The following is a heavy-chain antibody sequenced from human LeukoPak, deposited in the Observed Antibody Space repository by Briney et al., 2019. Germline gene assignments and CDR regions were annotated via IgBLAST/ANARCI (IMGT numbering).Heavy chain of an antibody. CDR2: INHSGGT. D-gene: IGHD3-22*01. V-gene: IGHV4-34*01. Sequence: PSETLSLTCAVYGGSFSGYYWSWIRQPPGKGLEWIGEINHSGGTNYNPSLKSRVTISVDTSKNQFSLKLSSVTAADTAVYYCARWNDSSGYSFDYWGQGTLVTVSS. J-gene: IGHJ4*02. CDR1: GGSFSGYY. CDR3: ARWNDSSGYSFDY.